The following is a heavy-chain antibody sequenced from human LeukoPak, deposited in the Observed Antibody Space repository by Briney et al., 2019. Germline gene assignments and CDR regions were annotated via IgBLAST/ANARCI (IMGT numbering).Heavy chain of an antibody. J-gene: IGHJ6*02. Sequence: GESLKISCKGSGYRFTSYWIGWVRQMPGKGLEWMGIINTGDSDTRYSPSFQGQVTISADKSISTAYLQWSSLKASDTAMYYCARHPDCTRTSCYVDYYGMDVWGQGTTVTVPS. V-gene: IGHV5-51*01. CDR3: ARHPDCTRTSCYVDYYGMDV. D-gene: IGHD2-2*01. CDR2: INTGDSDT. CDR1: GYRFTSYW.